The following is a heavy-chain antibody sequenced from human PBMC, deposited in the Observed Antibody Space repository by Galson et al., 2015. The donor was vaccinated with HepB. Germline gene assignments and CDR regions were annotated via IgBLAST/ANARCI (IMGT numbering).Heavy chain of an antibody. J-gene: IGHJ2*01. Sequence: SLRLSCAGSGLTFSSNWMHWARQSPGKGLVWVSRISADGNITTYVDSVKGRFTISRDNAKNMLFLQMNGLRVDDTAVYFCAREKSETSGATSARYFDLWGRGTFVTVSS. CDR3: AREKSETSGATSARYFDL. D-gene: IGHD3-3*01. CDR2: ISADGNIT. CDR1: GLTFSSNW. V-gene: IGHV3-74*01.